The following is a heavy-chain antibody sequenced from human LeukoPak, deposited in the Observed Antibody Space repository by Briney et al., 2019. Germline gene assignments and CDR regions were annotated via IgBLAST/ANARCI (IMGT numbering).Heavy chain of an antibody. CDR3: ARERYYYGGKTWFDP. Sequence: SETLSLTCSVSGGYIITSEHYWGWIRQPPGKGLEWIGSIYYTGSTSTNPFFKSRVTVSVDTSKNQFSLNLTSVTAADTAVYYCARERYYYGGKTWFDPWGQGTLVTVSS. CDR1: GGYIITSEHY. J-gene: IGHJ5*02. D-gene: IGHD4-23*01. V-gene: IGHV4-39*07. CDR2: IYYTGST.